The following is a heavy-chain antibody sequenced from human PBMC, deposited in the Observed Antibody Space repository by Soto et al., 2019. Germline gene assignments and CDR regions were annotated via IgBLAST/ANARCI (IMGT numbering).Heavy chain of an antibody. D-gene: IGHD6-6*01. V-gene: IGHV3-33*01. CDR2: IWYDGSNK. J-gene: IGHJ6*03. CDR1: GFTFSSYG. CDR3: ARDPHSSSSRSYIYYYYYYMDV. Sequence: GGSLRLSCAASGFTFSSYGMHWVRQAPGKGLEWVAVIWYDGSNKYYADSVKGRFTISRDNSKNTLYLQMNSLRAEDTAVYYCARDPHSSSSRSYIYYYYYYMDVWGKGTTVTVSS.